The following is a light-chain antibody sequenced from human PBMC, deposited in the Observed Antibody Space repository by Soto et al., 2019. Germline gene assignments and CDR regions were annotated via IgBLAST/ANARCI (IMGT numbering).Light chain of an antibody. V-gene: IGLV6-57*04. Sequence: NFMLTQPHSVSESPGKTITISCTRSSGSIATNFVQWYQQRPGSAPTTVIYEDNQRPSGVPDRFSGSIDSSSNSASLTISGLETEDEADYYCQSYDSSHRRVFGGGTKLTVL. CDR2: EDN. J-gene: IGLJ2*01. CDR3: QSYDSSHRRV. CDR1: SGSIATNF.